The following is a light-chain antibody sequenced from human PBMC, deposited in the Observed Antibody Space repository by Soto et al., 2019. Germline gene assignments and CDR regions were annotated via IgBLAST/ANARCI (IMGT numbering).Light chain of an antibody. Sequence: QSALTQPRSVSGSPGQSVTISCTGTNSDVGGYNYVSWYQQYPGKAPKLMISGVSERPSGVPDRFSGSKSGNTASLTISGLQAEDEADYYSCSYVDTDTWVFGGGTQLTVL. V-gene: IGLV2-11*01. CDR2: GVS. CDR3: CSYVDTDTWV. J-gene: IGLJ3*02. CDR1: NSDVGGYNY.